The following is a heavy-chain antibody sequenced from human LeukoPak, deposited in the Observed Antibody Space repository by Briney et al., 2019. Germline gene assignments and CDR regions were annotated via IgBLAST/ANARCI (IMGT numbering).Heavy chain of an antibody. Sequence: SETLSLTCTVSGGSISNYYWYWIRQPPGKGLESIGYIHDNGWTKYNPSLKSRVTMSLDTSKNQFSLNLTSVTAADTAVYYCARHYYGTTGFYWGFDYWGQGTLVTVSS. J-gene: IGHJ4*02. CDR3: ARHYYGTTGFYWGFDY. CDR1: GGSISNYY. V-gene: IGHV4-59*08. CDR2: IHDNGWT. D-gene: IGHD3-22*01.